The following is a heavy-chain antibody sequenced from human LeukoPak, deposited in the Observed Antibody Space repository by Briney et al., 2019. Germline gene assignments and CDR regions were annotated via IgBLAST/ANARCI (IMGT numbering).Heavy chain of an antibody. J-gene: IGHJ4*02. V-gene: IGHV1-18*01. CDR2: ISGYNGNT. Sequence: ASVKVSCKASGYTFTSYGISWVRQAPGQGLEWMGWISGYNGNTKYAQKIQGRVTMTTDTSTSTAYMELRSLRSDDTAVYYCARGRGKYSSLDYWGQGTLVTVSS. CDR1: GYTFTSYG. CDR3: ARGRGKYSSLDY. D-gene: IGHD5-18*01.